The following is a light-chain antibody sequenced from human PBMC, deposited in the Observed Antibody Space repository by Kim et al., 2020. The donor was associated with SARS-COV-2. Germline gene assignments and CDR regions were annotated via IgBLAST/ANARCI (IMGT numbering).Light chain of an antibody. CDR2: AAS. CDR1: QSISNY. Sequence: DIQMTQSPSSLSASVGDRITITCRASQSISNYLNWYQQKPGKAPKLLIYAASTLQSGVPSRFSGRGSGTDFTLTISSLQIEDFATYFCQQSYSPPPYTFGQGTKLEI. J-gene: IGKJ2*01. V-gene: IGKV1-39*01. CDR3: QQSYSPPPYT.